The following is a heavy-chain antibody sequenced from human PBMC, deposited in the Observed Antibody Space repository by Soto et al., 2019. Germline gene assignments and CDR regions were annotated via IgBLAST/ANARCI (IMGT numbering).Heavy chain of an antibody. V-gene: IGHV1-18*01. Sequence: QVQLVQSGDEVRKPGSSVKVSCKASGYIFVNYGIAWVRQAPGQGLEWMGWISPYSGNTHYASKVQGRLTMTTDTXXSTADMDLGSLTSDDTAVDYGAMVDNSVTPTPPDVWGQGTTVTVSS. CDR2: ISPYSGNT. D-gene: IGHD5-12*01. CDR3: AMVDNSVTPTPPDV. CDR1: GYIFVNYG. J-gene: IGHJ6*02.